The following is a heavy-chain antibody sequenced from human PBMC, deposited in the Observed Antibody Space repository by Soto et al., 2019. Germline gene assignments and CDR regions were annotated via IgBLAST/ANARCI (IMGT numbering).Heavy chain of an antibody. D-gene: IGHD5-18*01. J-gene: IGHJ4*02. Sequence: PGGSLRLSCAASGFTFSSYAMSWVRQAPGKGLEWVSTISGDGVYTYYADSVKGRFTISRDNSKNTLFLQVNSLRAEDTAVYYCAKVHATHSYGDLGYFDYWGQGTQVTVSS. CDR2: ISGDGVYT. CDR1: GFTFSSYA. V-gene: IGHV3-23*01. CDR3: AKVHATHSYGDLGYFDY.